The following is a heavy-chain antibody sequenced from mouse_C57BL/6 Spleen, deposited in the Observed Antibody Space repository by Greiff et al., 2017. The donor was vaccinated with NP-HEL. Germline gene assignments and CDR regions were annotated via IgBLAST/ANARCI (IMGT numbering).Heavy chain of an antibody. J-gene: IGHJ1*03. CDR3: ARDGYDGDWYFDV. V-gene: IGHV5-4*01. Sequence: EVQVVESGGGLVKPGGSLKLSCAASGFTFSSYAMPWVRQTPEKRLEWVATISDGGSYTYYPDNVKGRFTISRDNAKNNLYLQMSHLKSEDTAMYYCARDGYDGDWYFDVWGTGTTVTVSS. D-gene: IGHD2-2*01. CDR1: GFTFSSYA. CDR2: ISDGGSYT.